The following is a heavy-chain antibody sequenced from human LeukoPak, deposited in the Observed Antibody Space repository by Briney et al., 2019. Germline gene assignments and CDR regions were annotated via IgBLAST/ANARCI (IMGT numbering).Heavy chain of an antibody. Sequence: PGGSLRLSCAASGFTVSSNFMSWVRQAPGKGLEWVSVIYSGGSTYYADSVKGRLTISRHNSKNTLYLQMNSLRAEDTAVYYCARLYGTFLEWSPYFDYWGQGTLVTVSS. D-gene: IGHD3-3*02. CDR1: GFTVSSNF. V-gene: IGHV3-53*04. CDR3: ARLYGTFLEWSPYFDY. CDR2: IYSGGST. J-gene: IGHJ4*02.